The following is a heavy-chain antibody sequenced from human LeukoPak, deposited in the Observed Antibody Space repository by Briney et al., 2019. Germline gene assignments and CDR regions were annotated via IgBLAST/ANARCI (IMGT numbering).Heavy chain of an antibody. Sequence: GGSLRLSCAASGFNFSTFAMNWVRQAPGKGLEWVSGISTGNSVYYGDSVEGRFTISRGNSKDSLYLQINGLRAEDTAVYYCAKADYGDSEIPYFQHWGQGTLVTVSS. CDR1: GFNFSTFA. CDR3: AKADYGDSEIPYFQH. CDR2: ISTGNSV. D-gene: IGHD4-17*01. J-gene: IGHJ1*01. V-gene: IGHV3-23*05.